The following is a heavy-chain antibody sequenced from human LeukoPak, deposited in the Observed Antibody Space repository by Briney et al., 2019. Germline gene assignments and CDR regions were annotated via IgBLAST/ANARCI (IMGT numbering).Heavy chain of an antibody. Sequence: PGGSLRLSCAASGFTFSSYWMSWVRQAPGKGLEWVANIKQDGSEKYYVDSVKGRFTISRDNAKNSLYLQMNSLRAEDTAVYYCARESSGWYSVFDYWGQGTLVTVSS. D-gene: IGHD6-19*01. J-gene: IGHJ4*02. V-gene: IGHV3-7*01. CDR2: IKQDGSEK. CDR3: ARESSGWYSVFDY. CDR1: GFTFSSYW.